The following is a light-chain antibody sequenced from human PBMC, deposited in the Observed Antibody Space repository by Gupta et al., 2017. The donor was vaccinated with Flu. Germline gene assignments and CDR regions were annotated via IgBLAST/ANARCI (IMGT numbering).Light chain of an antibody. V-gene: IGLV2-18*02. CDR3: TSYTSSSTYV. J-gene: IGLJ1*01. Sequence: QSALTQPPSVSVSPGQSVTISCTGTSSDVGRYNRVSWYQQSPGTVPKLMIYEVTNRPSGAPDRFSRSKSGNTASLTISGLQAEDEADYYFTSYTSSSTYVFGTGTKVTVL. CDR1: SSDVGRYNR. CDR2: EVT.